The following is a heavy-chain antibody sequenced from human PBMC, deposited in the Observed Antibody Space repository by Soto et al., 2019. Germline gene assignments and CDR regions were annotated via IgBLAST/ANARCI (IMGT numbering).Heavy chain of an antibody. Sequence: EVQLLDSGGGLAQPGGSLRLSCAASGFTFGNYAMNWVRQAPGKGLEGVSTVSGNGAVTYYADSVKGPFTISRDNSRSTLYLQMNNLRAEDTAIYFCAKVPASLKPFDYWGQGTLVTVSS. CDR3: AKVPASLKPFDY. D-gene: IGHD2-2*01. V-gene: IGHV3-23*01. J-gene: IGHJ4*02. CDR1: GFTFGNYA. CDR2: VSGNGAVT.